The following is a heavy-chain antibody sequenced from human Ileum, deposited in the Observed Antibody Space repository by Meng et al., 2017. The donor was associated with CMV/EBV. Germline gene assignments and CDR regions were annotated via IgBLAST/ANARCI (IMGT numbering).Heavy chain of an antibody. J-gene: IGHJ5*02. Sequence: SVTVSGKASGYTFSTYDLNLVRQATGQGLEWMGWIHPDSGNTGYPQKFQGRVTLTTDTSISTAYTELCSLGSEDTAVYYCARGFDPWGQGTLVTVSS. CDR3: ARGFDP. V-gene: IGHV1-8*01. CDR2: IHPDSGNT. CDR1: GYTFSTYD.